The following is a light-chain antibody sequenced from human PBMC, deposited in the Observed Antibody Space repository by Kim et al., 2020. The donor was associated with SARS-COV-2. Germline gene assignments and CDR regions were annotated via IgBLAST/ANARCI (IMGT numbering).Light chain of an antibody. CDR3: QQTHSFPLT. V-gene: IGKV1D-12*01. J-gene: IGKJ4*01. Sequence: ASVGDRVTITCRASQDISSWLSWYQQKPGKAPKVLIYEASNLQSGVPSRFSGSGSGTDFTLTINSLQAEDFATYYCQQTHSFPLTFGGGNKVDIK. CDR1: QDISSW. CDR2: EAS.